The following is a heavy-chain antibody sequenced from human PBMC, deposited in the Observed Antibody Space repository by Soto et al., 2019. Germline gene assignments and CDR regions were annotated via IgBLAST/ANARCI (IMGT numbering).Heavy chain of an antibody. D-gene: IGHD2-15*01. V-gene: IGHV3-74*01. CDR3: ARDLGVAVATITIDY. J-gene: IGHJ4*02. CDR2: INSDGSST. Sequence: PGGSLRLSCAASGFTFSSYWMHWVRQAPGKGLVWVSRINSDGSSTSYADSVKGRFTISRDNAKNTLYLQMNSLRAEDTGVYYCARDLGVAVATITIDYWGQGTPVTVSS. CDR1: GFTFSSYW.